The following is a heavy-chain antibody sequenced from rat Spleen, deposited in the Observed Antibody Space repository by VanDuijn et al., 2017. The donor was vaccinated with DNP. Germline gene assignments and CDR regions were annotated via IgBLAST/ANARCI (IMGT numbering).Heavy chain of an antibody. CDR3: ARQLASYYFDY. Sequence: EVHLVESDGGLVQPGRSLKLSCTASGFTFSDYYMAWVRQAPTKGLEWVATISYDGSSTYYRDSVKGRFTISRDNAKSTLYLQMDSLRSEDTATYYCARQLASYYFDYWGQGVMVTVSS. V-gene: IGHV5-7*01. CDR2: ISYDGSST. J-gene: IGHJ2*01. CDR1: GFTFSDYY.